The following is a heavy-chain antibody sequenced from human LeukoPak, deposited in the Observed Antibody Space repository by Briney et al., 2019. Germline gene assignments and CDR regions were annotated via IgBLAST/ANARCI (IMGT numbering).Heavy chain of an antibody. CDR3: ARRYSGYGYFDY. D-gene: IGHD5-12*01. CDR2: MHYSGGS. CDR1: GGSIGNTGYY. J-gene: IGHJ4*02. V-gene: IGHV4-39*01. Sequence: SETLSLTCTVSGGSIGNTGYYWGWIRQPPGKGLEWIGSMHYSGGSNYSPSLKSRVTMSVDTSKNQFSLTLSSVTAADTAVYYCARRYSGYGYFDYWGQGTLVTVSS.